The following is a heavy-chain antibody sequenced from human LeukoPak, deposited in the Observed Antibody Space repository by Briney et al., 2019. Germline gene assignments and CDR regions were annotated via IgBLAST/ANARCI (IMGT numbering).Heavy chain of an antibody. J-gene: IGHJ4*02. V-gene: IGHV3-13*01. Sequence: GGSLRLSCAASGFTFSSYDMHWVRQATGKGLEWVSAIGTAGDTYYPGSVKGRFTISRENAKNSLYLQMNSLRAGDTAVYYCARAGPYGGLGGEHYFDYWGQGTLVTVSS. CDR1: GFTFSSYD. CDR2: IGTAGDT. D-gene: IGHD4-23*01. CDR3: ARAGPYGGLGGEHYFDY.